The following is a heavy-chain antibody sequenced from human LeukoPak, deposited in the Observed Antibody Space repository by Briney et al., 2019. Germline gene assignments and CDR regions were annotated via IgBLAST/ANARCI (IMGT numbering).Heavy chain of an antibody. J-gene: IGHJ6*03. CDR3: ARALGATISKAAAAKSMSMDV. CDR2: IYYSGST. D-gene: IGHD5-12*01. Sequence: SQTLSLTCTVSGGSISSGGYYWSWIRQHPGKGLEWIGYIYYSGSTYYNPSLKSRVTISVDTSKNQFSLKLSSVTAADTAVYYCARALGATISKAAAAKSMSMDVWGKGTTVTVSS. V-gene: IGHV4-31*03. CDR1: GGSISSGGYY.